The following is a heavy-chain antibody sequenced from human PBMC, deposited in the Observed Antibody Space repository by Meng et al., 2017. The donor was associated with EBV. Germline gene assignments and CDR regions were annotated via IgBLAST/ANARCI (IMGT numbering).Heavy chain of an antibody. Sequence: QGPLQESGPGLVKPSEALSLTCIVSGVSVTSGAYHWSWIRQSPGKGLEWIGYIYDTGITIYNPSLKSRVTISLETSKNQFSLKVNSVTTADTAVYYCAKSRSSTPGIVDDWGQGTLVTVSS. CDR3: AKSRSSTPGIVDD. CDR1: GVSVTSGAYH. D-gene: IGHD2/OR15-2a*01. J-gene: IGHJ4*02. CDR2: IYDTGIT. V-gene: IGHV4-61*08.